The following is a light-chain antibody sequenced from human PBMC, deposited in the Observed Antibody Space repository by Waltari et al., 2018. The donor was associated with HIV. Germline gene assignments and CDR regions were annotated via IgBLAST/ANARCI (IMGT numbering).Light chain of an antibody. CDR2: DTN. Sequence: QTVVTQETSFSVSPGGTVTLTCGLSSGSVSSRYYPSWYQTTPGLPPRILIYDTNTRSSGVPDRFSGSILGNKAALTITGAQSDDESEYYCLLYVGTGIWVFGGGTKLTVL. CDR1: SGSVSSRYY. J-gene: IGLJ3*02. CDR3: LLYVGTGIWV. V-gene: IGLV8-61*01.